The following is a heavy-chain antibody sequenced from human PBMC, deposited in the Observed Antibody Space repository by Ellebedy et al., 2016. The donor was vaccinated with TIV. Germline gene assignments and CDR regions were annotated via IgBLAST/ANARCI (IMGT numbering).Heavy chain of an antibody. CDR2: IYYSGST. J-gene: IGHJ4*02. CDR3: ARVIKVPAHAIGNFDY. V-gene: IGHV4-59*13. CDR1: GGSISSYY. Sequence: SETLSLXXTVSGGSISSYYWSWIRQPPGKGLEWIGYIYYSGSTNYNPSLKSRVTISVDTSKNQFSLKLSSVTAADTAVYYCARVIKVPAHAIGNFDYWGQGTLVTVSS. D-gene: IGHD2-2*01.